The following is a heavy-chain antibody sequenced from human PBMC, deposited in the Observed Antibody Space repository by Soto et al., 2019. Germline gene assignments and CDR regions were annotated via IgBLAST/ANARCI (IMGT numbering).Heavy chain of an antibody. Sequence: QVQLVESGGGVVQPGRSLRLSCAAPGFTFMSYGMHWVRQAPGKGLEWVAVISYAGSHKYYADSVKGRFSISRDNSKNTLFLQMNSLRAEDTALYYCAKDTRPLIQSVRGVTDYWGQGTLVTVYS. V-gene: IGHV3-30*18. CDR2: ISYAGSHK. J-gene: IGHJ4*02. CDR1: GFTFMSYG. CDR3: AKDTRPLIQSVRGVTDY. D-gene: IGHD3-10*02.